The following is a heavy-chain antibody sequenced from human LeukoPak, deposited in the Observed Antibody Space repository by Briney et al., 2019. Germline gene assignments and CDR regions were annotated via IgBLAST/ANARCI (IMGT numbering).Heavy chain of an antibody. CDR1: GGAISSYY. J-gene: IGHJ4*02. D-gene: IGHD5-18*01. CDR3: ARGSGYTYGYPFDS. CDR2: IYTSGST. V-gene: IGHV4-4*07. Sequence: PSETLSLTCTVSGGAISSYYWSWIRQPAGNGLEWIGRIYTSGSTNYNPSLKSRVTMSVDTSKNQFSLKLSSVTAADTAVYYCARGSGYTYGYPFDSWGQGTLVTVSS.